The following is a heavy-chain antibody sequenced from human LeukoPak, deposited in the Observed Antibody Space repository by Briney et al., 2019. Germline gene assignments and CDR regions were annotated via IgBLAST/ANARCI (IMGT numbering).Heavy chain of an antibody. CDR2: ISGSGDST. CDR3: ARGRDGSQSPIDD. V-gene: IGHV3-23*01. Sequence: PGGSLRLPCAASGLTFSNYAMSWVRQAPGKGLEWVSGISGSGDSTHYADSVRGRFTISRDNAKNSLYLQMNSLRAEDTAVYYCARGRDGSQSPIDDWGQGTLVTVSS. J-gene: IGHJ4*02. D-gene: IGHD5-24*01. CDR1: GLTFSNYA.